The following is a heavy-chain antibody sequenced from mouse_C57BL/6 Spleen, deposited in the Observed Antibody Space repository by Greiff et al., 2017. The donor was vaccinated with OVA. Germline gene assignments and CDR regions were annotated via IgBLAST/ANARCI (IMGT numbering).Heavy chain of an antibody. CDR3: ARERGIYYGSFDY. V-gene: IGHV1-53*01. Sequence: QVQLQQSGTELVKPGASVKLSCKASGYTFTSYWMHWVKQRPGQGLEWIGNINPSNGGTNYNEKFKSKATLTVDKSSSTAYMQLSSLTSEDSAVYYCARERGIYYGSFDYWGQGTTLTVSS. CDR2: INPSNGGT. CDR1: GYTFTSYW. J-gene: IGHJ2*01. D-gene: IGHD2-2*01.